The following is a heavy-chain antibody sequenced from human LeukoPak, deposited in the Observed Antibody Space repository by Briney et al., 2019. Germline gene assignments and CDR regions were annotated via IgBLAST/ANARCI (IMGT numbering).Heavy chain of an antibody. V-gene: IGHV3-30*02. CDR3: ARAIAAAGAY. J-gene: IGHJ4*02. D-gene: IGHD6-13*01. CDR1: GFSLSSYG. Sequence: GGSLRLSCAASGFSLSSYGMHWVRQAPGKGLEWVAFIRYDGSNKYYADSVKGRFTISRDKTKNTLYLQMNSLRAEDTAVYYCARAIAAAGAYWGQGTLVTVSS. CDR2: IRYDGSNK.